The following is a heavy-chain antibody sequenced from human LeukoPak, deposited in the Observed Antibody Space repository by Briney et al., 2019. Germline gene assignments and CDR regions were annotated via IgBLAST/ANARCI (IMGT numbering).Heavy chain of an antibody. CDR2: INPNSGGT. CDR1: GYTFTGYY. CDR3: ARTVSSSWYYFDY. V-gene: IGHV1-2*02. D-gene: IGHD6-13*01. J-gene: IGHJ4*02. Sequence: GASVKVSCKASGYTFTGYYMHWVRQAPGQGLEWMGWINPNSGGTNYAQKFQGRVTMTRDTSISTAYMELSRLRSDDTAVYYCARTVSSSWYYFDYWGQGTLVTVSS.